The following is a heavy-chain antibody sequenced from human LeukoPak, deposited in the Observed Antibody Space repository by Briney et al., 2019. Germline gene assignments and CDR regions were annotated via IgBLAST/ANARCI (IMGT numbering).Heavy chain of an antibody. CDR1: GGSFSGYY. CDR3: ARKAARGYCSSTSCYSAVYYYYYGMDV. J-gene: IGHJ6*02. V-gene: IGHV4-34*01. D-gene: IGHD2-2*01. Sequence: SETLSLTCAVYGGSFSGYYWSRIRQPPGKGLEWIGEINHSGSTNYNPSLKSRVTISVDTSKNQFSLKLSSVTAADTAVYYCARKAARGYCSSTSCYSAVYYYYYGMDVWGQGTTVTVSS. CDR2: INHSGST.